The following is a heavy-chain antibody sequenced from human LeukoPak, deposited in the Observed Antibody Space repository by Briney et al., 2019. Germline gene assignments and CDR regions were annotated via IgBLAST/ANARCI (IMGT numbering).Heavy chain of an antibody. Sequence: ASVKVSCKASGYTFTSYAMNWVRQAPGQGLEWMGWINTNTGNPTYAQGFTGRSVFSLDTSVSTAYLQISSLKAEDTAVYYCAPSKADDAFDIWGQGTMVTVSS. J-gene: IGHJ3*02. CDR1: GYTFTSYA. CDR2: INTNTGNP. CDR3: APSKADDAFDI. V-gene: IGHV7-4-1*02.